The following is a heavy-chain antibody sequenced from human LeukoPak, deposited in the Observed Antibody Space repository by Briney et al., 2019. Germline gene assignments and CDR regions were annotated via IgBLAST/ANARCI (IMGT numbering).Heavy chain of an antibody. D-gene: IGHD2-15*01. CDR2: ISYDGSNK. CDR3: ARGYCSGGSCYSGYYYYGMDV. J-gene: IGHJ6*02. V-gene: IGHV3-30-3*01. CDR1: GYTFSSYA. Sequence: GGSLRLSCAASGYTFSSYAMHWVRQAPGKGLEWVAVISYDGSNKYYADSVKGRFTISRDNSKNTLYLQMNSLRAEDTAVYYCARGYCSGGSCYSGYYYYGMDVWGQGTTVTVSS.